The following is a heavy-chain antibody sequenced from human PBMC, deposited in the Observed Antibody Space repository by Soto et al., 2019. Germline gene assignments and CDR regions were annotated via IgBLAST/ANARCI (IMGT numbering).Heavy chain of an antibody. V-gene: IGHV4-39*01. CDR3: ARRQSSSWYVDY. CDR2: IYYSGST. CDR1: GGSISSSSYY. D-gene: IGHD6-13*01. Sequence: SETLSLTCTVSGGSISSSSYYWGWIRQPPGKGLEWIGSIYYSGSTYYNPSLKSRVTISVDTSKNQFSLKLSSVTAADTAVYYCARRQSSSWYVDYWGQGTLVTVSS. J-gene: IGHJ4*02.